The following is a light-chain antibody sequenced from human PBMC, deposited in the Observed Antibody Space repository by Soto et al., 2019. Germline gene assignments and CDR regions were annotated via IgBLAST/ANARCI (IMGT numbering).Light chain of an antibody. CDR2: GAS. J-gene: IGKJ5*01. V-gene: IGKV3-11*01. CDR3: QQRSSAIT. Sequence: EIVMTQSPATLSVSPGERATLSCRASQSVSSNLAWYQQKPGQAPRLLIYGASNRATGIPARFSGRGSGTDFTLTISSLEPEDFAVYYCQQRSSAITFGQGTRLEI. CDR1: QSVSSN.